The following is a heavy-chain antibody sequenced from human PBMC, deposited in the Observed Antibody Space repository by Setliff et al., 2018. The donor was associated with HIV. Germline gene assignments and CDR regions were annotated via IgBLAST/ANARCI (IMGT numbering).Heavy chain of an antibody. D-gene: IGHD1-20*01. CDR1: GYTFTSYY. J-gene: IGHJ6*03. CDR2: INPSGSST. Sequence: WASVKVSCKASGYTFTSYYLHWVRQAPGQGLEWMGIINPSGSSTTYAQKFQGRVTMTRDTSASTVYMELSSLRSEDTAVYYCAREARYQDRYYYYMDVWGKGTTVTVSS. CDR3: AREARYQDRYYYYMDV. V-gene: IGHV1-46*03.